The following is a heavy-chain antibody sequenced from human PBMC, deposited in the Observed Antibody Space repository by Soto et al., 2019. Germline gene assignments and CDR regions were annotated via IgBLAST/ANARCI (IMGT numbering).Heavy chain of an antibody. CDR1: GLTFSSYA. CDR3: AKVSSGQHFHSHYGMDV. CDR2: ISGSGGST. D-gene: IGHD3-3*02. J-gene: IGHJ6*02. Sequence: GGSLRLSGEASGLTFSSYAMSWVRKAQGKGLEGVSAISGSGGSTYYADSVKGRFTISRDNSKNTLYLQMNSLRAEDTAVYYCAKVSSGQHFHSHYGMDVWGQGTTVTVSS. V-gene: IGHV3-23*01.